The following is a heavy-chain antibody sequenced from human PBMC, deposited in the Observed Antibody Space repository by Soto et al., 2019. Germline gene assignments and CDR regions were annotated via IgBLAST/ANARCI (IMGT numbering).Heavy chain of an antibody. CDR3: AQWGRAFDI. CDR1: GFSLRSTGEG. V-gene: IGHV2-5*02. Sequence: QITLKESGPTLVKPTQTLTLTCTFSGFSLRSTGEGVGWIRQPPGKALEWLALIYWDDDKRYSPSLRSRLTITKDPSQNQVVLTMTTMNPAETGIYYWAQWGRAFDIWGQGTMVTVSS. D-gene: IGHD3-16*01. CDR2: IYWDDDK. J-gene: IGHJ3*02.